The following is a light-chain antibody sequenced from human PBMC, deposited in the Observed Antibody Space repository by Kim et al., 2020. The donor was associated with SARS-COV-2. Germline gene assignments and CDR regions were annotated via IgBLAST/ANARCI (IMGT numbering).Light chain of an antibody. CDR3: QVWDRSTDHRV. CDR1: NIGSKS. V-gene: IGLV3-21*04. Sequence: SYELTQPPSVSVAPGKTARITCGGNNIGSKSVHWYQQKPGQAPVLVIYYDSDRPSGIPERFSRSNSGNTATLTISRVEAGDEADYYCQVWDRSTDHRVFG. CDR2: YDS. J-gene: IGLJ3*02.